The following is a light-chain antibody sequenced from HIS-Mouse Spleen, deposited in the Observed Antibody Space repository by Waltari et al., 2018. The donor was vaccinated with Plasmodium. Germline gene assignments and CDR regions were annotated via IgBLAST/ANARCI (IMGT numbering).Light chain of an antibody. Sequence: IVLTQSPGTLSLSPGERATLSCRASQSVSSSYFAWYQQKPGQAPRLLIYGASSRATGIPDRFSGSGSGTDVTLTISRLEPEDFAVYYCQQYGSSPYTFGQGTKLEIK. V-gene: IGKV3-20*01. J-gene: IGKJ2*01. CDR3: QQYGSSPYT. CDR1: QSVSSSY. CDR2: GAS.